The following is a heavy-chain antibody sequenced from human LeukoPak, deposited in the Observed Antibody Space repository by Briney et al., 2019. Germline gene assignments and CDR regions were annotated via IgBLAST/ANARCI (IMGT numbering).Heavy chain of an antibody. V-gene: IGHV3-33*06. Sequence: GGSLRLSCAASGFTFSNHGMHWVRQAPGKGPEWVALIWYDGSNKYYGDSVKGRFTISRDNSKNTLYLQMNSLRAEDTAVYYCAKGPLIEVAGTTWDYWGQGTLVTVSS. J-gene: IGHJ4*02. CDR1: GFTFSNHG. D-gene: IGHD6-19*01. CDR3: AKGPLIEVAGTTWDY. CDR2: IWYDGSNK.